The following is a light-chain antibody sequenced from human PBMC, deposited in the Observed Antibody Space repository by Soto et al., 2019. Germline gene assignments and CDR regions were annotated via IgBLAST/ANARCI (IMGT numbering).Light chain of an antibody. CDR1: QSVSSN. V-gene: IGKV3-15*01. J-gene: IGKJ5*01. Sequence: EIVMTQSPATLSVSPGERATLSCRASQSVSSNLAWYQQKPGQAPRLLIYGASTRATGIPARFSGSGSGTEFTLTISSLQSEDFAVYYCQQYNNWPGWTFGQGTRLE. CDR2: GAS. CDR3: QQYNNWPGWT.